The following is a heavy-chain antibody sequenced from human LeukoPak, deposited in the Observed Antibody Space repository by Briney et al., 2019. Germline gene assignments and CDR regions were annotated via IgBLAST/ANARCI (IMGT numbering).Heavy chain of an antibody. V-gene: IGHV4-38-2*01. CDR2: IYGTGST. D-gene: IGHD2-15*01. CDR3: ARRGRNYYYYMDV. CDR1: GYSLGKNYY. J-gene: IGHJ6*03. Sequence: SETLSLTCAVSGYSLGKNYYWGWIRQPPGKGLEWIGRIYGTGSTSYNPSLMNRVTMSVDTSKNHFSLKLTSVTAADTAVYYCARRGRNYYYYMDVWGKGTTVTVSS.